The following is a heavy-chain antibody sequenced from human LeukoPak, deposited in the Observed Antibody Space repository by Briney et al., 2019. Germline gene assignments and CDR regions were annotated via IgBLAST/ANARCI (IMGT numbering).Heavy chain of an antibody. Sequence: PGGSLRLSCAASGFTFSSYEMNWVRQAPGKGLEWVSHISSSGSTIYDADSVKGRFTISRDNAKNSLYLQMNSLRAEDTAVYYCARRRDGYNQYYFDYWGQGTPVTVSS. CDR3: ARRRDGYNQYYFDY. CDR1: GFTFSSYE. V-gene: IGHV3-48*03. CDR2: ISSSGSTI. D-gene: IGHD5-24*01. J-gene: IGHJ4*02.